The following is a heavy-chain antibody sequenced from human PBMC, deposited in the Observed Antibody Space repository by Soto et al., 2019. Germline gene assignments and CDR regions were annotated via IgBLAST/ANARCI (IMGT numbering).Heavy chain of an antibody. CDR3: ARLTEAERH. V-gene: IGHV3-53*01. CDR2: LYNHGRT. CDR1: GFIVSSSH. Sequence: EVQLVESGGSLTQPGGSLRLSCVVSGFIVSSSHMIWVRQAPGKGLEGVSILYNHGRTNYVDSVKGRFTITRDNSTNTVYLQMTSLRVEDTAVYYCARLTEAERHWGQGALVTVSS. J-gene: IGHJ4*02. D-gene: IGHD1-1*01.